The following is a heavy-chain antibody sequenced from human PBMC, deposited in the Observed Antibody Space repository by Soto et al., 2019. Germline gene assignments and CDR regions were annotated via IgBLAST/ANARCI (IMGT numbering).Heavy chain of an antibody. D-gene: IGHD1-1*01. Sequence: EAHLLETGGGLVQPGGSRRLSCAASGFTFSNYAMNWVRHAPGKGLERVSIIGGFGQYAFYAGSVKGRFTFSRDNSHHTLEREMSNLRAEDTATYFCAKGGTRHIYGMDAWGPGTTVIVSS. CDR1: GFTFSNYA. CDR3: AKGGTRHIYGMDA. V-gene: IGHV3-23*01. CDR2: IGGFGQYA. J-gene: IGHJ6*02.